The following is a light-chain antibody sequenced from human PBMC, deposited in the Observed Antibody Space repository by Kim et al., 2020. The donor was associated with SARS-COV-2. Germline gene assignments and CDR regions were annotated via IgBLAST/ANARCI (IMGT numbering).Light chain of an antibody. CDR1: ESVGSY. V-gene: IGKV3-11*01. Sequence: IVLTQSPATLSLSPGERATLSCRASESVGSYLAWYQQKPGQAPRLLIYDVANRATGIPARFSGSGSGTDFTLTISSLEPEDFAVYYCQQRSNWLWTFGQGTKVDIK. J-gene: IGKJ1*01. CDR3: QQRSNWLWT. CDR2: DVA.